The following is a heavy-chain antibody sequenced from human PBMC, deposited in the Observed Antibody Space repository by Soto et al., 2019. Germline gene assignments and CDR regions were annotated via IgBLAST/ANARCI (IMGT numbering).Heavy chain of an antibody. CDR3: ARWGEERPL. D-gene: IGHD3-16*01. CDR2: IPYGGNP. Sequence: QVQLQESGPGLVKPSQTLSLTCSVSGGSMSSYKFYWTWIRQPPGKGLEWIGYIPYGGNPFYNPSLKSRATISVDTSKNQFSLKLTSVTAADTAVYFCARWGEERPLWGQGTLVSVSS. V-gene: IGHV4-30-4*01. J-gene: IGHJ4*02. CDR1: GGSMSSYKFY.